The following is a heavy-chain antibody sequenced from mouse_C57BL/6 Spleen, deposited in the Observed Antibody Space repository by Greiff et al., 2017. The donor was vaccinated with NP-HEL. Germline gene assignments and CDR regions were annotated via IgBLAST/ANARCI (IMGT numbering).Heavy chain of an antibody. CDR2: IHPNSGST. D-gene: IGHD1-1*01. J-gene: IGHJ4*01. CDR3: ARSDYYGSPDYYAMDY. V-gene: IGHV1-64*01. CDR1: GYTFTSYW. Sequence: VQLQQPGAELVKPGASVKLSCKASGYTFTSYWMHWVKQRPGRGLEWIGMIHPNSGSTNYNEKFKSKATLTVDKSSSTAYMQLSSLTSEDSAVYYCARSDYYGSPDYYAMDYWGQGTSVTVSS.